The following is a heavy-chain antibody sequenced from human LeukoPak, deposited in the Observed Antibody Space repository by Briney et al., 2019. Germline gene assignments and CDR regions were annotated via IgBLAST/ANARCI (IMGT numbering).Heavy chain of an antibody. CDR3: ARDSEDIGVVVVAAAYYYYYGMDV. V-gene: IGHV1-69*13. D-gene: IGHD2-15*01. CDR1: GGTFSSYA. Sequence: ASVKVSCKDSGGTFSSYAISWVRQAPGQGLEWMGGIIPIFGTANYAQKFQGRVTITADESTSTAYMELSSLRSEDTAVYYCARDSEDIGVVVVAAAYYYYYGMDVWGQGTTVTVSS. J-gene: IGHJ6*02. CDR2: IIPIFGTA.